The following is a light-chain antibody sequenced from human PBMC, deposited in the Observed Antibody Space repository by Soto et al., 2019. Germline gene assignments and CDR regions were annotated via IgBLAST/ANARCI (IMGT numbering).Light chain of an antibody. V-gene: IGKV1-27*01. CDR2: DAS. CDR3: QKCDNAPRT. CDR1: QGISNY. Sequence: DIQMTQSPSSLSAAVGDRVTITCRASQGISNYLAWYQQKPGKVPKLLIYDASTLQSGVPSRFSGSGSGTDFTLTISSLQPEDVATYYCQKCDNAPRTFGQRTKVDIK. J-gene: IGKJ1*01.